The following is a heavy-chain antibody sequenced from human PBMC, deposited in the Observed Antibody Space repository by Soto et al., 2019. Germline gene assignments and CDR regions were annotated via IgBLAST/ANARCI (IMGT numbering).Heavy chain of an antibody. Sequence: GGSLRLSCAASGFTFDDYAMHWVRQAPGKGLEWVSGISWNSGSIGYADSVKGRFTISRDNAKNSLYLQMNSLRAEDTALYYCAKEDLSTYYDIFSWYFDLWGRGTLVTVSS. J-gene: IGHJ2*01. CDR2: ISWNSGSI. CDR1: GFTFDDYA. V-gene: IGHV3-9*01. D-gene: IGHD3-9*01. CDR3: AKEDLSTYYDIFSWYFDL.